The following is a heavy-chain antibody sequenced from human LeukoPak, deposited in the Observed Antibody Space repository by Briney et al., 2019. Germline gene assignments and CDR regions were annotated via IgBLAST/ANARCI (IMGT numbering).Heavy chain of an antibody. CDR3: ARGYYYDTSGYYPPGPMDV. V-gene: IGHV3-23*01. Sequence: GGSLRLSCAASGFTFNSYAMSWVRQAPGKGLEWVSAISGSGGSTYYADSVKGRFTISRDNSKNTLYLQMNSLRAEDTALYYCARGYYYDTSGYYPPGPMDVWGQGTTVTVSS. D-gene: IGHD3-22*01. J-gene: IGHJ6*02. CDR2: ISGSGGST. CDR1: GFTFNSYA.